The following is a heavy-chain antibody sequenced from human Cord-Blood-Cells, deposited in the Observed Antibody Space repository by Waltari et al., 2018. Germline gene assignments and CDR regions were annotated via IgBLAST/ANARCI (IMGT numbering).Heavy chain of an antibody. CDR3: ARFEPGIAAAGTTFDI. Sequence: VQLVQSGAEVKKPGASVKVSCKASGYPFTSYYMHWVRQAPGQGLEWMGIINPSGGSTSYAQKFQGRVTMTRDTSTSTVYMELSSLRSEDTAVYYCARFEPGIAAAGTTFDIWGQGTMVTVSS. CDR2: INPSGGST. J-gene: IGHJ3*02. D-gene: IGHD6-13*01. V-gene: IGHV1-46*01. CDR1: GYPFTSYY.